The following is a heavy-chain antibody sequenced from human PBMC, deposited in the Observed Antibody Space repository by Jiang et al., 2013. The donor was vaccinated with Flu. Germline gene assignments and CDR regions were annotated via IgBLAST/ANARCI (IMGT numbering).Heavy chain of an antibody. CDR3: ARGGDYGPDY. J-gene: IGHJ4*02. CDR1: GYIFPQYA. D-gene: IGHD4-17*01. Sequence: SGAEVKHPGASVRLSCKTSGYIFPQYAMHWVRQAPGQRLEWMGWINAGTGPTKYSQKFQGRVTITRDLSAKTVYMELRSLRKEDTAVYYCARGGDYGPDYWGQG. CDR2: INAGTGPT. V-gene: IGHV1-3*01.